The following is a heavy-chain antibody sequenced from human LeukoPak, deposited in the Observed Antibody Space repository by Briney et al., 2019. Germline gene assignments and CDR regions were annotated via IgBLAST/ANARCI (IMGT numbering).Heavy chain of an antibody. CDR1: GYTFTSYG. CDR3: ARQGTHENVVVAATPQVGLDY. Sequence: ASVKVSCKASGYTFTSYGISWVRQAPGQGLEWMGWISAYNGYTNYAQKLQGRVTMTTDTSTSTAYMELRSLRSDDTAVYYCARQGTHENVVVAATPQVGLDYWGQGTLVTVSS. CDR2: ISAYNGYT. V-gene: IGHV1-18*01. D-gene: IGHD2-15*01. J-gene: IGHJ4*02.